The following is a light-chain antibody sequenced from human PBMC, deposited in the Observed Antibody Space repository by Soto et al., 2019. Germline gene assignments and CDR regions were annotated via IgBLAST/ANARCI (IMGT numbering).Light chain of an antibody. CDR1: QSVSTN. Sequence: ETVMTQSPATLSVSPGERATLSCRASQSVSTNLAWYQHKPGQAPRLLISGASTRATGLPARFRGSGSGTEFTLTISSLQSEDFAVYYCQQYNNWPGTFGQGTKVEI. V-gene: IGKV3-15*01. CDR3: QQYNNWPGT. J-gene: IGKJ1*01. CDR2: GAS.